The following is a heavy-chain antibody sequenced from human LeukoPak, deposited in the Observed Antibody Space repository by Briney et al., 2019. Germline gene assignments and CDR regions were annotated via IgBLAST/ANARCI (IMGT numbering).Heavy chain of an antibody. V-gene: IGHV3-9*01. CDR3: AKPTYDILAGAYFDY. CDR1: GFTFDDYA. J-gene: IGHJ4*02. Sequence: PPGGSLRLSCAASGFTFDDYAMHWVRQAPGKGLEWVSGISWNSGSIGYADSVKGRFTISRDNAKNSLYLQMNSLRAEDTALYYCAKPTYDILAGAYFDYWGQGTLVTVSS. D-gene: IGHD3-9*01. CDR2: ISWNSGSI.